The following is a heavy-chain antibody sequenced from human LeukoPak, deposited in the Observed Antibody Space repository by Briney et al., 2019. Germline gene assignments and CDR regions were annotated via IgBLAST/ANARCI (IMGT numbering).Heavy chain of an antibody. CDR2: IKQAGSEK. Sequence: GGSLRLSCAASGFTFCSYWMSWVRQAPGKGLVGVDNIKQAGSEKYYVDSVKGRFTISRDNAKNSLYLQMNSLRAEDTAVYYCARAGLIAARFDYWGQGTLVTVSS. CDR3: ARAGLIAARFDY. J-gene: IGHJ4*02. V-gene: IGHV3-7*01. CDR1: GFTFCSYW. D-gene: IGHD6-6*01.